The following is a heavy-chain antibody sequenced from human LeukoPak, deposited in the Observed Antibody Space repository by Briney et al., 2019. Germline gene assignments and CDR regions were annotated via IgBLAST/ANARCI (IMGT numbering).Heavy chain of an antibody. Sequence: ASVKVSCKASGYTFTGYYMHWVRQAPGQGLEWMGWINPNSGGTNYAQKFQGRVTMTRDTSISTAYTELSRLRSDDTAVYYCARLASYYYGSEPLGWFDPWGQGTLVTVSS. J-gene: IGHJ5*02. D-gene: IGHD3-10*01. V-gene: IGHV1-2*02. CDR1: GYTFTGYY. CDR3: ARLASYYYGSEPLGWFDP. CDR2: INPNSGGT.